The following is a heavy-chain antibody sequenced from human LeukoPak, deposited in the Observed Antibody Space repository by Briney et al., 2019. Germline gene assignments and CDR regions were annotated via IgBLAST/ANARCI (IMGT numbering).Heavy chain of an antibody. J-gene: IGHJ4*02. CDR3: ARGPTVTTDY. CDR1: GGSIGNYQ. D-gene: IGHD4-17*01. Sequence: SETLSLTCTVSGGSIGNYQWNWIRQPPGKGLEWIANTHYSGSTSYNPSLRSRVTISLDTSKNQFSLGLTSVTAADTAVYYCARGPTVTTDYWGQGTLVTVSA. V-gene: IGHV4-59*01. CDR2: THYSGST.